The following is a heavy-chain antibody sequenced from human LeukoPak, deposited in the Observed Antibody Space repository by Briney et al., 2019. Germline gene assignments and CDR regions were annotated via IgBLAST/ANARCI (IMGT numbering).Heavy chain of an antibody. CDR1: GGSFSGYY. J-gene: IGHJ4*02. Sequence: SETLSLTCAVYGGSFSGYYWSWIRQPPGKGLEWIGEINHSGSTNYNPSLKSRVTISVDTSKNQFSLKLSSVTAADTAVYYWASSPQRALDYWGQGTLVTVSS. V-gene: IGHV4-34*01. CDR3: ASSPQRALDY. CDR2: INHSGST.